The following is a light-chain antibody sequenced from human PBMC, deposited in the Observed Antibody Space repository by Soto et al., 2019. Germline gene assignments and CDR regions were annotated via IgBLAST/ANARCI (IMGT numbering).Light chain of an antibody. J-gene: IGLJ1*01. CDR1: ISDVGGYNF. Sequence: QSALTQPASGYGSPGQSITISCTGTISDVGGYNFVSWYQQYPGKAPKLMICDVSNRPSGVSNRFSGSKSGNTASLTISGLQAEDEADYYCSSFTGSNYVFGTGTKVTVL. V-gene: IGLV2-14*03. CDR3: SSFTGSNYV. CDR2: DVS.